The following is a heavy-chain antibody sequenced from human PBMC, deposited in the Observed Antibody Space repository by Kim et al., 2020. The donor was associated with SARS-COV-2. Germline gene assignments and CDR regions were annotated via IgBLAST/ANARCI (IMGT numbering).Heavy chain of an antibody. CDR2: MNPNSGNT. D-gene: IGHD5-12*01. J-gene: IGHJ6*02. CDR3: ARGAIVATMDYYYYGMDV. V-gene: IGHV1-8*01. CDR1: GYTFTSYD. Sequence: ASVKVSCKASGYTFTSYDINWVRQATGQGLEWMGWMNPNSGNTGYAQKFQGRVTMTRNTSISTAYMELSSLRSEDTAVYYCARGAIVATMDYYYYGMDVWGQGTTVTVSS.